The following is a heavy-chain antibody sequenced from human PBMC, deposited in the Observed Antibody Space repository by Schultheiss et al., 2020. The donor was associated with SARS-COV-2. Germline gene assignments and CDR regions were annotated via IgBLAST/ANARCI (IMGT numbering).Heavy chain of an antibody. CDR1: GYTFTSYG. CDR2: INPNSGGT. V-gene: IGHV1-2*04. D-gene: IGHD1-1*01. CDR3: ARDLGATGGGDY. Sequence: ASVKVSCKASGYTFTSYGISWVRQAPGQGLEWMGWINPNSGGTNYAQKFQGWVTMTRDRPITTAYMELSKLRSDDTALYYCARDLGATGGGDYWGQGTLVTVSS. J-gene: IGHJ4*02.